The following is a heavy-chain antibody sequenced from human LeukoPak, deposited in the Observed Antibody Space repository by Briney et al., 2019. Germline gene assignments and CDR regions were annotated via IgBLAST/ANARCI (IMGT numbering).Heavy chain of an antibody. CDR2: ISGSGGST. CDR1: GFTFSSYT. J-gene: IGHJ4*02. Sequence: GGSLRLSWAASGFTFSSYTMSWVRQAPGKGLEWVSAISGSGGSTYYAASVKGRFTISRDNSKNTLSLQMNSLRAEDTAVYYCAKNRGYLRYWGQGTLVTVSS. D-gene: IGHD2-15*01. V-gene: IGHV3-23*01. CDR3: AKNRGYLRY.